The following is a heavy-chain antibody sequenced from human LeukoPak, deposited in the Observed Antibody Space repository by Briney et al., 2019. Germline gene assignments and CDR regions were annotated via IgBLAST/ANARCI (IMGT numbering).Heavy chain of an antibody. D-gene: IGHD2-2*01. Sequence: GASVKVSCKASGYTFTGYYMHWVRQAPGQGLEWMGWINPNSGGTNYAQKFQGRVTMTRDTSISTAYMELSSLRSEDTAVYYCARGRRGIYCSSTSCSFKLTPWGQGTLVTVSS. V-gene: IGHV1-2*02. CDR1: GYTFTGYY. CDR3: ARGRRGIYCSSTSCSFKLTP. J-gene: IGHJ4*02. CDR2: INPNSGGT.